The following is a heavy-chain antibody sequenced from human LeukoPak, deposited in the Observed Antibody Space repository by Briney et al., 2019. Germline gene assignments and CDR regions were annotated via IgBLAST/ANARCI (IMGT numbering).Heavy chain of an antibody. J-gene: IGHJ4*02. D-gene: IGHD6-13*01. CDR1: GFTFSSYA. CDR2: IPYDGSNK. CDR3: ARASRTFDY. V-gene: IGHV3-30*01. Sequence: GGSLRLSCAASGFTFSSYAMHWVRQAPGKGLEWVAVIPYDGSNKYYADSVKGRFTISRDNSKNTLYLQMNSLRAEDTAVYYCARASRTFDYWGQGTLVTVSS.